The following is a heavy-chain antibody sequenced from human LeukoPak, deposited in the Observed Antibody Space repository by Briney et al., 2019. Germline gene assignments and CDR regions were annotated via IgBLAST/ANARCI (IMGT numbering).Heavy chain of an antibody. CDR2: INPSGGST. J-gene: IGHJ5*02. CDR1: GNTFTSYY. CDR3: ARGGGGYGDYTP. Sequence: ASVKVSCKASGNTFTSYYMHWVRQAPGQGLEWMGIINPSGGSTSYAQKFQGRVTMTRDTSTSTVYMELSSLRSGDTAVYYCARGGGGYGDYTPWGQGTLVTVSS. V-gene: IGHV1-46*01. D-gene: IGHD4-17*01.